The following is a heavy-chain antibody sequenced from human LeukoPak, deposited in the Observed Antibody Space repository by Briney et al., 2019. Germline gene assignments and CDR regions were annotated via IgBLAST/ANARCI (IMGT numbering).Heavy chain of an antibody. J-gene: IGHJ2*01. CDR1: GYSISSGYY. Sequence: PSETLSLTCTVSGYSISSGYYWGWIRQPPGKGLEWIGSIYHSGSTNYNPSLKSRVTISVDTPKNQFSLKLSSVTAADTAVYYCAREFRTSDYDSWSGLNLWGRGTLVTVSS. V-gene: IGHV4-38-2*02. D-gene: IGHD3-3*01. CDR3: AREFRTSDYDSWSGLNL. CDR2: IYHSGST.